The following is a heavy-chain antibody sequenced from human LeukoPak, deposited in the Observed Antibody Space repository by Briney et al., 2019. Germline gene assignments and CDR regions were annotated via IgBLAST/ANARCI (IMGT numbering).Heavy chain of an antibody. CDR1: GGSISSSSYY. J-gene: IGHJ3*02. V-gene: IGHV4-39*01. CDR2: IYYSGST. D-gene: IGHD2-2*01. CDR3: AERDVVPVAIGDAFDI. Sequence: SETLSLTCTVSGGSISSSSYYWGWIRQPPGKGLECIGCIYYSGSTYYNPSLKSRVTISVDTSKNQFSLKLSSVTAADTAVYYCAERDVVPVAIGDAFDIWGQGTMVTVSS.